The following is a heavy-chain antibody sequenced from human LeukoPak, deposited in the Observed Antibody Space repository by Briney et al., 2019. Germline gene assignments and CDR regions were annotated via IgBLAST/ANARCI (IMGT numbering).Heavy chain of an antibody. CDR1: GYIFSSYG. CDR3: ARDSLDCSTTSCHSFDP. J-gene: IGHJ5*02. D-gene: IGHD2-2*01. CDR2: ISGYSGNT. V-gene: IGHV1-18*01. Sequence: GASVKVSCKASGYIFSSYGISWVRQAPGQGLEWMGWISGYSGNTKYSQRLQGRVSMTTDTSTSTAYMELRSLRSDDTAVYYWARDSLDCSTTSCHSFDPWGQGTLVTVSS.